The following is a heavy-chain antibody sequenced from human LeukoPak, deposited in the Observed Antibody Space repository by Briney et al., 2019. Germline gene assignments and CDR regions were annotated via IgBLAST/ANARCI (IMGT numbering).Heavy chain of an antibody. J-gene: IGHJ4*02. CDR3: AKSDCSSTSCEPVY. D-gene: IGHD2-2*01. Sequence: ASVKVSYKASGYTFTSLDINWVRQATGQGLEWMGWINPNSGNTGHAQQFQGRVTISRDTSISTVYMELSSLRSEDTAVYYCAKSDCSSTSCEPVYWGQGTLVTVSS. V-gene: IGHV1-8*01. CDR2: INPNSGNT. CDR1: GYTFTSLD.